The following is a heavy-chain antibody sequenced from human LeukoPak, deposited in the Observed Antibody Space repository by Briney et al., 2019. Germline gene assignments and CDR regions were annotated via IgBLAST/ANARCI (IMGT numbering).Heavy chain of an antibody. CDR1: GFTVSSNY. V-gene: IGHV3-66*01. Sequence: GGSLRLSCAASGFTVSSNYMSWVRQAPGKGLEWVSVIYSGGSTYYADSVKGRFTISRDNSENTLYLQMNSLRAEDTAVYYCARSEYSGYDRPYYYYMDVWGKGTTVTISS. CDR3: ARSEYSGYDRPYYYYMDV. CDR2: IYSGGST. D-gene: IGHD5-12*01. J-gene: IGHJ6*03.